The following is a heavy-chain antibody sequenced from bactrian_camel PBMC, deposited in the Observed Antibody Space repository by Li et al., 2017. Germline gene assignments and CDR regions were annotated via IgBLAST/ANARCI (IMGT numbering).Heavy chain of an antibody. J-gene: IGHJ4*01. CDR2: ITSDGTT. CDR1: IYTSSDYY. D-gene: IGHD5*01. Sequence: HVQLVESGGGSVLPGGSLRLSCEVRIYTSSDYYVGWYRQAPMKEREWVASITSDGTTTYTDSVKGRFTISQDDAKTTLYLQMNNLRADDTAMYYCAIGLFADFGLGRGTQVTVS. V-gene: IGHV3S53*01.